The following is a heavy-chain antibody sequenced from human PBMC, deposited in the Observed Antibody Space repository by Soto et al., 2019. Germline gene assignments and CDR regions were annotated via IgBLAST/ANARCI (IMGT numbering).Heavy chain of an antibody. D-gene: IGHD6-13*01. CDR1: GYSFTSYW. J-gene: IGHJ6*02. CDR3: ARRAAAGTYYYYYGMDV. Sequence: GESLKISCKGSGYSFTSYWISWVRQVPGKGLEWMGRIDPSDSYTNYSPSFQGHVTISADKSISTAYLQWSSLKASDTAMYYCARRAAAGTYYYYYGMDVWGQGTTATVSS. CDR2: IDPSDSYT. V-gene: IGHV5-10-1*01.